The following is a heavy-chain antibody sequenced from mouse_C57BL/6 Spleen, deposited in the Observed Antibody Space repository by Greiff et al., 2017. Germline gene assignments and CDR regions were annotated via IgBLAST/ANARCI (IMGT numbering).Heavy chain of an antibody. D-gene: IGHD1-1*01. V-gene: IGHV1-53*01. Sequence: QLQQPGTELVKPGASVKLSCKASGYTFTSYWMHWVKQRPGQGLEWIGNINPSNGGTNYYEKFKSKATLTVDKSSSTAYMQLSSLTSEDSAVYYCARGDSITTVVGYYAMDYWGQGTSVTVSS. J-gene: IGHJ4*01. CDR3: ARGDSITTVVGYYAMDY. CDR2: INPSNGGT. CDR1: GYTFTSYW.